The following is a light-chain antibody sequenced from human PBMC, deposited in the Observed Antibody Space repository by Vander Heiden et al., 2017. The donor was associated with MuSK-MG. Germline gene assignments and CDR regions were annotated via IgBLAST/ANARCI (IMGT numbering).Light chain of an antibody. V-gene: IGKV1-33*01. J-gene: IGKJ5*01. CDR3: QQYENLIT. Sequence: DIQLTHAPSSLSASVGDIVTLTCQARQNINNPLKWFQPKPGHAPKLLISDASNSDTGVSFRFSGSGSETDFTLTSNSLQHEDVENYYWQQYENLITFGPGTRLEIK. CDR1: QNINNP. CDR2: DAS.